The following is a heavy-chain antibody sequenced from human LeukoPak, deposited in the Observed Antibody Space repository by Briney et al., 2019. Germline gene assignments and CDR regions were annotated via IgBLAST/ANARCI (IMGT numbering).Heavy chain of an antibody. Sequence: PGGSLRLSCAASGFTFSNYGMHWVRQAPGKGLEGVAVIWYDGTNKYYADSVKGRFTISRDNSKNTLYLQMNSLRAEDTAVYYCARDYCSSTSCYVSHFHYWGQGTLVTVSS. CDR1: GFTFSNYG. CDR3: ARDYCSSTSCYVSHFHY. CDR2: IWYDGTNK. J-gene: IGHJ4*02. D-gene: IGHD2-2*01. V-gene: IGHV3-33*01.